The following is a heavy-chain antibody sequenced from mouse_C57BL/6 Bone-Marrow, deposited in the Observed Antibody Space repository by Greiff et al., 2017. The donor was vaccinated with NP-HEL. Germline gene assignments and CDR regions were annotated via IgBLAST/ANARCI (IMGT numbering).Heavy chain of an antibody. J-gene: IGHJ4*01. CDR2: ISNGGGST. V-gene: IGHV5-12*01. CDR1: GFTFSDYY. CDR3: ARRNGAMDY. Sequence: EVKLVESGGGLVQPGGSLKLSCAASGFTFSDYYMYWVRQTPEKRLEWVAYISNGGGSTYYPDTVKGRFTISRDNAKNTLYLQMSRLKSEDTAMYYCARRNGAMDYWGQGTSVTVSS.